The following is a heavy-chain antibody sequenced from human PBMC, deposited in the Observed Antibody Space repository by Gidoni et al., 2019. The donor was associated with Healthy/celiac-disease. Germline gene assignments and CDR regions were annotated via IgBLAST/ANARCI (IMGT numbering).Heavy chain of an antibody. Sequence: EVQLVESGGGLVQPGRSLRLSCAASGFTFDDYAMHWVRQAPGKGLEWVSGISWNSGSIGYADSVKGRFTISRDNAKNSLYLQMNSLRAEDTALYYCAKDLGGYSGLGGWGQGTLVTVSS. CDR2: ISWNSGSI. CDR1: GFTFDDYA. CDR3: AKDLGGYSGLGG. J-gene: IGHJ4*02. V-gene: IGHV3-9*01. D-gene: IGHD5-12*01.